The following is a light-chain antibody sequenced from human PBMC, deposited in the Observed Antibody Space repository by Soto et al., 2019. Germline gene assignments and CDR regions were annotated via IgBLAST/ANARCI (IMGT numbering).Light chain of an antibody. CDR1: QAIGSY. V-gene: IGKV1-9*01. CDR3: QQRKGSPPIT. J-gene: IGKJ3*01. CDR2: AAS. Sequence: IQLTQSPPSLSASVGDRVTVTCRASQAIGSYLTWYQQKPGKAAKLLIYAASTLHRGVPSRFSGSGSGTDFTLTISSLQPEDFGTYYCQQRKGSPPITFGPGTKVDIK.